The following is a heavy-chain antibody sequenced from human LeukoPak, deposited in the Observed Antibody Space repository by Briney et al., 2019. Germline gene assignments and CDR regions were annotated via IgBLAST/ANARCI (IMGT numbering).Heavy chain of an antibody. Sequence: SETLSLTCTVSGGSISSGGYYWSWIRQHPGKGLEWIGYIYYSGSTYYNPSLKSRVTISVDTSKNQFSLKPSSVTAADTAVYYCASVERYFDWLYGAFDIWGQGTMVTVSS. CDR2: IYYSGST. CDR3: ASVERYFDWLYGAFDI. V-gene: IGHV4-31*03. J-gene: IGHJ3*02. D-gene: IGHD3-9*01. CDR1: GGSISSGGYY.